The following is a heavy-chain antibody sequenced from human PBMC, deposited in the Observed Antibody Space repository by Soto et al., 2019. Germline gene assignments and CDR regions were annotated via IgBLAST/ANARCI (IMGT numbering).Heavy chain of an antibody. Sequence: EVQLLESGGGLVQPGGSLRLSCAASGFTFSSYAMSWVRQAPGKGLEWVSAISGSGGSTYYADSVKGRFTISRDNSKNTLYLQMNSLRAEDTAVYYCAKDLHCSGGSCLAFDYWGQGSLVTVSS. CDR1: GFTFSSYA. J-gene: IGHJ4*02. D-gene: IGHD2-15*01. CDR2: ISGSGGST. V-gene: IGHV3-23*01. CDR3: AKDLHCSGGSCLAFDY.